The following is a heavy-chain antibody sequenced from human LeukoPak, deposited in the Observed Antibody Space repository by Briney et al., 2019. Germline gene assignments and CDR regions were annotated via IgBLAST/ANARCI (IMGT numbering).Heavy chain of an antibody. D-gene: IGHD5/OR15-5a*01. CDR3: ARGASGVYTVSTSWFDP. CDR2: INPNSGGT. CDR1: RYTFTGYY. J-gene: IGHJ5*02. Sequence: ASVKVSCKASRYTFTGYYIHWARQAPGQGLEWMGWINPNSGGTNYAQKFQGRVTMTRDTSISTAYMELSRLRSDDTAVYYCARGASGVYTVSTSWFDPWGQGTLVTVSS. V-gene: IGHV1-2*02.